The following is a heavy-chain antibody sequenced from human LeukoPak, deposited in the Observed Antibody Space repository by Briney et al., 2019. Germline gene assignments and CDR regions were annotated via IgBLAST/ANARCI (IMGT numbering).Heavy chain of an antibody. CDR3: ARDNPLGGWKFDY. V-gene: IGHV4-31*03. D-gene: IGHD1-1*01. J-gene: IGHJ4*02. Sequence: SETLSLTCTVSGGSISSGGYSWSWIRQHPGKGLEWIGYIYYSGSTYYNPSLKSRVTISVDTSKNQFSLKLSSVTAADTAVYYCARDNPLGGWKFDYWGQGTLVTVSS. CDR1: GGSISSGGYS. CDR2: IYYSGST.